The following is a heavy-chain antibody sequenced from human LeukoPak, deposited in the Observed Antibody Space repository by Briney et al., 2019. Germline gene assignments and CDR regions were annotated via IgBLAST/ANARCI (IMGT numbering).Heavy chain of an antibody. CDR1: GGSISSYY. J-gene: IGHJ5*02. CDR3: ARHGINGYSSSWYVWFDP. V-gene: IGHV4-59*08. Sequence: PSETLSLACTVSGGSISSYYWSWIRQPPGKVLEWIGYIYYSGSTNYNPSLKSRVTISVDTSKNQFSLKLSSGTAADTAVYYCARHGINGYSSSWYVWFDPWGQGTLVTVSS. CDR2: IYYSGST. D-gene: IGHD6-13*01.